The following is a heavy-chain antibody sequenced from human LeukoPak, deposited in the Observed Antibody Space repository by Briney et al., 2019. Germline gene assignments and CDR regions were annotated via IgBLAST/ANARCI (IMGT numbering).Heavy chain of an antibody. Sequence: PGRSLRLSCAASGFTFSSYAMHWVRQAPGKGLEWVAVISYDGSNKYYADSVKVRFTISRDNSKNTLYLQMNSLRAEDTAVYYCARDGAAYYDILTGYYPDDYWGQGTLVTVSS. CDR3: ARDGAAYYDILTGYYPDDY. D-gene: IGHD3-9*01. J-gene: IGHJ4*02. CDR1: GFTFSSYA. V-gene: IGHV3-30-3*01. CDR2: ISYDGSNK.